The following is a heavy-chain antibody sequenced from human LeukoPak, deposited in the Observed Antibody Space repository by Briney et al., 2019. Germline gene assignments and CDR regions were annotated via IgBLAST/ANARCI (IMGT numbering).Heavy chain of an antibody. Sequence: GGSLRLSCAASGFTFSSYSMNWVRQAPGKGLEGLAVISYDGSNKYYADSVKGRFTISSDNTKNTLYLQRNGLRAEDTAVYYCARDQEKGELEPNNAFDIWGQGTMVTVSS. J-gene: IGHJ3*02. D-gene: IGHD1-26*01. CDR3: ARDQEKGELEPNNAFDI. CDR1: GFTFSSYS. CDR2: ISYDGSNK. V-gene: IGHV3-30*03.